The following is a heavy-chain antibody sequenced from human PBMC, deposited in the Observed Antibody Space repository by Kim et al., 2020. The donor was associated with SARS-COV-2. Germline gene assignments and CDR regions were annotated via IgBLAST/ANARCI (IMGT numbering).Heavy chain of an antibody. CDR2: IIPIFGTA. J-gene: IGHJ6*02. CDR1: GGTFSSYA. Sequence: SVKVSCKASGGTFSSYAISWVRQAPGQGLEWMGGIIPIFGTANYAQKFQGRVTITADESTSTAYMELSSLRSEDTAVYYCARKENYSYSSSWYARGMDVWGQGTTVTVSS. CDR3: ARKENYSYSSSWYARGMDV. V-gene: IGHV1-69*13. D-gene: IGHD6-13*01.